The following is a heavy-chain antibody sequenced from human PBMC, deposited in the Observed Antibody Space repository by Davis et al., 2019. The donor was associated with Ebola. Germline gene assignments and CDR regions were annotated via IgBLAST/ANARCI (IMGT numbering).Heavy chain of an antibody. V-gene: IGHV1-8*01. CDR2: MNPNSGNT. Sequence: SVKVSCKASAYTFTSYDINWVRQATGQGLEWMGWMNPNSGNTGYAQKFQGRVTMTRNTSISTAYMELSSLRSEDTAVYYCARGSSITIFGVVMEGYYYYGMDVWGKGTTVTVSS. CDR1: AYTFTSYD. J-gene: IGHJ6*04. D-gene: IGHD3-3*01. CDR3: ARGSSITIFGVVMEGYYYYGMDV.